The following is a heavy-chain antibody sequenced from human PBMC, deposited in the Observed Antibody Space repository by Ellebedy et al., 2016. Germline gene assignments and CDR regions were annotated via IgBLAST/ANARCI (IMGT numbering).Heavy chain of an antibody. D-gene: IGHD3-10*01. CDR2: ISVYNGNT. V-gene: IGHV1-18*04. CDR3: ARGKSRGAGMRDAFDI. J-gene: IGHJ3*02. Sequence: ASVKVSCKASGYTFTIYGVNWVRQAPGQGLEWMGWISVYNGNTNYAQKLQGRVTMTTDTSTRTAYMELRSLRSDDTAVYYCARGKSRGAGMRDAFDIWGQGTMVTVSS. CDR1: GYTFTIYG.